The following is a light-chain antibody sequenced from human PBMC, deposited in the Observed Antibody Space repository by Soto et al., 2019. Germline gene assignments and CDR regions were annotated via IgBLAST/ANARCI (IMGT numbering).Light chain of an antibody. Sequence: QSVLTQPPSVSGATGQRVTISCTGSISNIGAGYDVHWYQQLPGTAPKLLIYGNSNRPSGVPDRFSGSNSGTSASLAITGLQAEDEADYYCQSYDSSLSAGVFGGGTQLTVL. CDR2: GNS. CDR3: QSYDSSLSAGV. CDR1: ISNIGAGYD. J-gene: IGLJ3*02. V-gene: IGLV1-40*01.